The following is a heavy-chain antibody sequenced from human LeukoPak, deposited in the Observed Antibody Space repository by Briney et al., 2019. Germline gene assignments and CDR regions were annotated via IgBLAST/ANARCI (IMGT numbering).Heavy chain of an antibody. CDR3: AKGITMVRGVIPLDY. V-gene: IGHV3-23*01. D-gene: IGHD3-10*01. Sequence: PGGSLRPSCAASGFTFTTYAMTWVRQAPGKGLEWVSAISGSGGSTYYADSVKGRFTISRDNSKNTLYLQMNSLRAEDTAVYYCAKGITMVRGVIPLDYWGQGTLVTVSS. J-gene: IGHJ4*02. CDR2: ISGSGGST. CDR1: GFTFTTYA.